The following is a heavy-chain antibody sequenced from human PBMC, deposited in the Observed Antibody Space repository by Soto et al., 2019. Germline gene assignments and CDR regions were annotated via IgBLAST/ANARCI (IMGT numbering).Heavy chain of an antibody. CDR2: IYYSGST. Sequence: QLQLQESGPGLVKPSETLSLTCTVSGCSISSSSYYWGWIRQPPGKGLEWIGSIYYSGSTYYNPSLKGRVTISVDTSKNQFSLKLSSVTAADTAVYYCARPRGSAKRAPMNWFDPWGQGTLVTVSS. V-gene: IGHV4-39*01. J-gene: IGHJ5*02. CDR1: GCSISSSSYY. CDR3: ARPRGSAKRAPMNWFDP. D-gene: IGHD2-2*01.